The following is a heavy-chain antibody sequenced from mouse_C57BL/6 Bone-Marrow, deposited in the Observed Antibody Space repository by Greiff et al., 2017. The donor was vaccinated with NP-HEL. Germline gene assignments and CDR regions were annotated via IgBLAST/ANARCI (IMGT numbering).Heavy chain of an antibody. CDR2: IHPNSGST. CDR3: AREGITTVGFDY. CDR1: GYTFTSYW. Sequence: VQLQQSGAELVKPGASVKLSCKASGYTFTSYWMHWVKQRPGQGLEWIGMIHPNSGSTNYNEKFKSKATLTVDKSSNTAYMQLSSLTSEDSAVYYCAREGITTVGFDYWGQGTTLTVSS. D-gene: IGHD1-1*01. V-gene: IGHV1-64*01. J-gene: IGHJ2*01.